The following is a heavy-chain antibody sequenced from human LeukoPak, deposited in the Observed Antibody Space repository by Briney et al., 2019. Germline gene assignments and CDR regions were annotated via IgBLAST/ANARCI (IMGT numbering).Heavy chain of an antibody. CDR2: ISSNGGTT. Sequence: GGSLRLSCSASGFTFSSYAMHWVRQAPGKGLEYVSTISSNGGTTYYADSVKGRFTISRDNSKNTLYLQMSSLRAENTAVYYCVKGHDSSGYYLSYFDHWGQGILVTVSS. J-gene: IGHJ4*02. CDR3: VKGHDSSGYYLSYFDH. D-gene: IGHD3-22*01. V-gene: IGHV3-64D*09. CDR1: GFTFSSYA.